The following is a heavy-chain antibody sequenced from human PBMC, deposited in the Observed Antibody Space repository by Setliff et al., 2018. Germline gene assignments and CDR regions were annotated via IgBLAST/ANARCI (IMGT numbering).Heavy chain of an antibody. V-gene: IGHV3-23*01. J-gene: IGHJ4*02. CDR2: ITDDGGTT. Sequence: TSGFTFFSYTMNWVRQAPGKGLEWVSAITDDGGTTHYAGSVKGRFTIARDNSNSTLYLQMNSLRVEDTALYYCAKSSGSSSSTNLEYLGPGTLVTVSS. D-gene: IGHD6-6*01. CDR1: GFTFFSYT. CDR3: AKSSGSSSSTNLEY.